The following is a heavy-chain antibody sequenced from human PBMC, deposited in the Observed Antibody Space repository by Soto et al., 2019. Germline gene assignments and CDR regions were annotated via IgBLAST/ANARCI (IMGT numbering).Heavy chain of an antibody. CDR1: GYTFTSHG. Sequence: QVQLVQSGAEVKKPGASVKVSCKASGYTFTSHGISWVRQAPGQGLEWMGWISAYNGNTNYAQKLQGRVTMTTDTSTSTAYMELRSLRSDDTAVYYCARDGGWGYYDSSGYYTNMGDYWGHGTLVTVSS. CDR3: ARDGGWGYYDSSGYYTNMGDY. CDR2: ISAYNGNT. V-gene: IGHV1-18*04. J-gene: IGHJ4*01. D-gene: IGHD3-22*01.